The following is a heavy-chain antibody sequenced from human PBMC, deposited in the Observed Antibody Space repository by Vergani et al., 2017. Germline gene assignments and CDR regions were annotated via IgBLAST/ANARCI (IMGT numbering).Heavy chain of an antibody. D-gene: IGHD6-13*01. J-gene: IGHJ6*02. CDR1: GFTVSSNY. CDR3: AREAAVYGMDV. CDR2: IYSGGST. Sequence: EVQLVESGGGLIQPGGSLRLSCAASGFTVSSNYMSWVRQAPGKGLEWVSVIYSGGSTYYADTVKGRITISRDNSKNTLYLQMNSLRAEDTAVYYCAREAAVYGMDVWGQGTTVTVSS. V-gene: IGHV3-53*01.